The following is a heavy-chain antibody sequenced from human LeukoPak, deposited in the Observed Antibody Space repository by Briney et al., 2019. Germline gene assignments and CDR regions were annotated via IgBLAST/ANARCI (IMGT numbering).Heavy chain of an antibody. CDR2: ISSSSSYI. CDR3: ARLQDSYYNMDV. Sequence: PGGSLRLSCAASGFTFSSSGMSWVRQAPGKGLEWVSSISSSSSYIYYADSVKGRFTISRDNAKNSLYLQMNSLRAEDTAVYYCARLQDSYYNMDVWGKGTTVTVSS. CDR1: GFTFSSSG. D-gene: IGHD4-11*01. V-gene: IGHV3-21*01. J-gene: IGHJ6*03.